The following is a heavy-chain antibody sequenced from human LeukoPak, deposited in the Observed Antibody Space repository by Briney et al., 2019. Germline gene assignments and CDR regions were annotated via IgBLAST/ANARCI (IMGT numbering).Heavy chain of an antibody. V-gene: IGHV3-33*01. J-gene: IGHJ4*02. CDR1: GFTFSSYG. CDR3: ARDRYPPAVAGDY. CDR2: IWYDGSNK. D-gene: IGHD6-19*01. Sequence: GGSLRLSCAASGFTFSSYGMHWVRQAPGKGLEGVAVIWYDGSNKYYADSVKGRFTISRDNSKNTLYLQMNSLRAEDTAVYYCARDRYPPAVAGDYWGQGTLVTVSS.